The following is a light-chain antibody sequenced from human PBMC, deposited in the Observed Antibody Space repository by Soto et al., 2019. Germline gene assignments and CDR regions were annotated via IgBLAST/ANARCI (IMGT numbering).Light chain of an antibody. CDR2: YAS. V-gene: IGKV3-20*01. CDR1: HSISSGF. J-gene: IGKJ5*01. Sequence: EIVLTQSPGTLSLSPGESATLSCRASHSISSGFVAWYQQKPGQAPRLLIYYASTRATGIPDRFSGSGSGTDFTLTISRLEPEDFAVYYCQQYGSSLSITFGQGTRLEIK. CDR3: QQYGSSLSIT.